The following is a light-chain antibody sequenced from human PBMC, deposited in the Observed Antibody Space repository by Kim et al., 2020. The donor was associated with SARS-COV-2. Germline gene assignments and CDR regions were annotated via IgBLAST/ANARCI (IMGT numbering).Light chain of an antibody. CDR2: GNN. V-gene: IGLV1-40*01. Sequence: RVTSSGTWSSSNVVAGYDVLCYQQLPGTAPKPLIFGNNNRPSRVPDRFSGSKSGTSASLAITGLQAEDEADYYCQSYDSSLSDSWIFGGGTQLTVL. CDR3: QSYDSSLSDSWI. J-gene: IGLJ2*01. CDR1: SSNVVAGYD.